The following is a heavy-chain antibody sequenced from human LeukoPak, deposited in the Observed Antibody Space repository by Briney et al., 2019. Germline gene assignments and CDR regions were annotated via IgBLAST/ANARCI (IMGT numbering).Heavy chain of an antibody. CDR2: IIPILGIA. CDR1: GGTFSSYA. CDR3: ARNSLEDYYYYGMDV. J-gene: IGHJ6*02. V-gene: IGHV1-69*04. Sequence: ASVKVSCKASGGTFSSYAISWVRQAPGQGLEWMGRIIPILGIANYAQKFQGRVTITADKSTSTAYMELSSLRSEDTAVYYCARNSLEDYYYYGMDVWGQGTTVTVSS. D-gene: IGHD4-4*01.